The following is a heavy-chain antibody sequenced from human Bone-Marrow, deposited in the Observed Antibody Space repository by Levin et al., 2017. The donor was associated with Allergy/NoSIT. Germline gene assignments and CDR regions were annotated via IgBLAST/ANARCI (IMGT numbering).Heavy chain of an antibody. D-gene: IGHD3-9*01. CDR3: ALWLLWSPRGRNWFDP. V-gene: IGHV1-2*02. CDR1: GYTFTGYY. CDR2: INPNSGGT. Sequence: ASVKVSCKASGYTFTGYYMHWVRQAPGQGLEWMGWINPNSGGTNYAQKFQGRVTMTRDTSISTAYMELSRLRSDDTAVYYCALWLLWSPRGRNWFDPWGQGTLVTVSS. J-gene: IGHJ5*02.